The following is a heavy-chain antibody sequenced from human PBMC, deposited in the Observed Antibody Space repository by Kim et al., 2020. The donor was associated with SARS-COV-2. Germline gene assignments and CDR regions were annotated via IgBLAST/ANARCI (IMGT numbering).Heavy chain of an antibody. J-gene: IGHJ6*02. CDR3: AGDIVVVPAATATAYYGMDV. CDR2: IYYSGST. D-gene: IGHD2-2*01. V-gene: IGHV4-59*01. Sequence: SETLSLTCTVSGGSISSYYWSWIRQPPGKGLEWIGYIYYSGSTNYNPSLKSRVTISVDTSKNQFSLKLSSVTAADTAVYYCAGDIVVVPAATATAYYGMDVWGQGTTVTVSS. CDR1: GGSISSYY.